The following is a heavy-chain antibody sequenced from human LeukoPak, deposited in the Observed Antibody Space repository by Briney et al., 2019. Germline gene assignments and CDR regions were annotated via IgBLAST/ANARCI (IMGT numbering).Heavy chain of an antibody. J-gene: IGHJ5*02. Sequence: PSEALSLTCTVSGGSVSDYYWSWIRQSPGKGLEWIGYIYYTETSYNPSLKSRVTISVDTSKNQFSLKLSSVTAADTAVYYCARTLGYCSGGSCYDIDWFDPWGQGTLVTVSS. CDR1: GGSVSDYY. D-gene: IGHD2-15*01. CDR2: IYYTET. CDR3: ARTLGYCSGGSCYDIDWFDP. V-gene: IGHV4-59*08.